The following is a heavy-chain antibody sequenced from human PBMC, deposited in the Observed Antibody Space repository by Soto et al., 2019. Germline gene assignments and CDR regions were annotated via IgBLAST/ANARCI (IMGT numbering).Heavy chain of an antibody. CDR2: SSNRGTFA. CDR1: GVTLSGSC. J-gene: IGHJ4*02. CDR3: ARSGDNFNVLDY. Sequence: XGSRRLSCAASGVTLSGSCISWVRQAPGRGLEWISYSSNRGTFAMYATSVKGRFSISRDNANNSLYLEMNSLRVEDTAVYYCARSGDNFNVLDYWGQGTPVTVSS. V-gene: IGHV3-11*06. D-gene: IGHD1-1*01.